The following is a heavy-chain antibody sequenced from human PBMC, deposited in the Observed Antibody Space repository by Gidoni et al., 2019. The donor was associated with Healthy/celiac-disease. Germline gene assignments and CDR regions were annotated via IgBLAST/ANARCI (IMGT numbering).Heavy chain of an antibody. CDR1: GGTFSSYT. Sequence: QVQLVQSGAEVKKPGSSVKVSCKASGGTFSSYTISGVRQAPGQGLEWMGRIIPILGIANYAQKFQGRVTITADKSTSTAYMELSSLRSEDTAVYYCARDSPEGNWFDPWGQGTLVTVSS. J-gene: IGHJ5*02. V-gene: IGHV1-69*08. CDR2: IIPILGIA. CDR3: ARDSPEGNWFDP.